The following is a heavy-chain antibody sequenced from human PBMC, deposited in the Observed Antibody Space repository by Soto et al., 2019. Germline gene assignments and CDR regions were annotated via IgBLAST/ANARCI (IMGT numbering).Heavy chain of an antibody. J-gene: IGHJ5*01. CDR2: IYYSGST. CDR3: ARDRAANWFDP. V-gene: IGHV4-31*03. CDR1: GGSISSGGYY. D-gene: IGHD6-13*01. Sequence: SVTMSLTCTVSGGSISSGGYYWSWIRQHPGKGLEWIGYIYYSGSTYYNPSLKSRVTISVDTSKNQFSLKLSSVTAADTAVYYCARDRAANWFDPWGQGTLVTVSS.